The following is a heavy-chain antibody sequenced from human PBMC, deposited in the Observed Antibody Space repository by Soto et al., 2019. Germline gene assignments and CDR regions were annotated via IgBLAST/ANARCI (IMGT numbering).Heavy chain of an antibody. CDR3: ARGLVDTATDYFDY. Sequence: SETLSLTCTVSGDSISSYYWNWIRQPAGKGLEWIGRMYTTGSTNYNPSLKSRVTMSVDTSKNQFSLKLSSVTAADTAVYYCARGLVDTATDYFDYWGQGTLVTVSS. D-gene: IGHD5-18*01. CDR1: GDSISSYY. CDR2: MYTTGST. V-gene: IGHV4-4*07. J-gene: IGHJ4*02.